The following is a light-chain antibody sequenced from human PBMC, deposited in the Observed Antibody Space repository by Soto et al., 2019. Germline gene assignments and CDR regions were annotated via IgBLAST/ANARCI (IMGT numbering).Light chain of an antibody. J-gene: IGKJ5*01. CDR1: QSVSSSY. Sequence: DIVMTQSPATLSVSPGERATISCRASQSVSSSYLAWYQQKPGQAPRLLIYGASSRATGIPDRFSGSGSGTDFTLTISSLEPEDFAVYYCQQYRSSPPRITCGQGTQLEIK. CDR2: GAS. CDR3: QQYRSSPPRIT. V-gene: IGKV3-20*01.